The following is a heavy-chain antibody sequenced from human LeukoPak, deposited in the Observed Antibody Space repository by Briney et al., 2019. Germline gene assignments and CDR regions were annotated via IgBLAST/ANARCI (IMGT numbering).Heavy chain of an antibody. Sequence: SETLSLTCTVSGXSISSGGYYWSWIRQHPGKGLEWIGYIYYSGSTYYNPSLKSRVTISVDTSKNQFSLKLSSVTAADTAVYYCARDVVPAAAHYYYYGMDVWGQGTTVTVSS. CDR1: GXSISSGGYY. CDR2: IYYSGST. V-gene: IGHV4-31*03. D-gene: IGHD2-2*01. CDR3: ARDVVPAAAHYYYYGMDV. J-gene: IGHJ6*02.